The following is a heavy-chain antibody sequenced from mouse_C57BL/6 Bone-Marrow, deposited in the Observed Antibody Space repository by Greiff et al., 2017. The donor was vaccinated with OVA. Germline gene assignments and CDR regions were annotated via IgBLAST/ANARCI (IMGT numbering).Heavy chain of an antibody. CDR1: GFTFSSYA. Sequence: DVKLVESGEGLVKPGGSLKPSCAASGFTFSSYAMSWVRQTPEKRLEWVAYISSGGDYIYYADTVKGRFTISRDNARNTLYLQMSSLKSEDTAMYYCTRERAYDYDGAKFAYWGQGTLVTVSA. V-gene: IGHV5-9-1*02. J-gene: IGHJ3*01. CDR3: TRERAYDYDGAKFAY. D-gene: IGHD2-4*01. CDR2: ISSGGDYI.